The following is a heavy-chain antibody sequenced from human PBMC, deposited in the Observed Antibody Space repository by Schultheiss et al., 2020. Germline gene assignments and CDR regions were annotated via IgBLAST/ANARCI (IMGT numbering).Heavy chain of an antibody. V-gene: IGHV4-34*01. D-gene: IGHD3-3*02. CDR2: SNHLGTT. CDR1: NGSFSDFY. Sequence: SQTLSLTCAVYNGSFSDFYWNWIRQSPEKGLEWLGGSNHLGTTVYTPSLKGRITISVDASKNQFSLELNSVTAADTAVYFCARGRSRAAPLSRPFDFWGQGTQVTVSS. J-gene: IGHJ4*02. CDR3: ARGRSRAAPLSRPFDF.